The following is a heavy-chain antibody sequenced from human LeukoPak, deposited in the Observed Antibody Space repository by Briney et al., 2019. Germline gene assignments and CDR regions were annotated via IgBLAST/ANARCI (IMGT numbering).Heavy chain of an antibody. Sequence: GGSLRLSCAASGFTFSSYAMHWVRQAPGKGLEWVAVISYDGSNKYYADPVKGRFTISRDNAKNTLNLQMNSLRAEDTAVYYCARDLGQYYDTSDNWFDPWGQGTLVTVSS. CDR2: ISYDGSNK. CDR1: GFTFSSYA. CDR3: ARDLGQYYDTSDNWFDP. J-gene: IGHJ5*02. V-gene: IGHV3-30*04. D-gene: IGHD3-22*01.